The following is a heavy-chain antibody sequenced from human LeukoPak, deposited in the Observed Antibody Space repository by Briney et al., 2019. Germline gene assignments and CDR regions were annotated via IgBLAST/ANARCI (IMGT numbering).Heavy chain of an antibody. CDR1: GFTFNSYA. Sequence: PGGSLRLSCAASGFTFNSYAMSWVRQAPGKGLEWVSSTSSSGGSTYYVDSVKGRFTISRDNSKNTLYLQMNSLRAEDTAVYYCAESPMTRVTTGGFDFWGQGTLVTVSS. V-gene: IGHV3-23*01. D-gene: IGHD4-17*01. CDR3: AESPMTRVTTGGFDF. CDR2: TSSSGGST. J-gene: IGHJ4*02.